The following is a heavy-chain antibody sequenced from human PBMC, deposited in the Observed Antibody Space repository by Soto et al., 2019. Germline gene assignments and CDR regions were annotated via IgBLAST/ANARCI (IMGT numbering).Heavy chain of an antibody. J-gene: IGHJ4*02. CDR3: AKSSTNEMYYFDY. Sequence: EVPLLESGGGLVQPGGSLRLSCAASGFTFSSYAMSWVRQAPGKGLEWVSAISGSGGSTYYADSVKGRFTISRDNSKNTLYLQMNSLRAEDTAVYYCAKSSTNEMYYFDYWGQGTLVTVSS. CDR2: ISGSGGST. D-gene: IGHD6-6*01. CDR1: GFTFSSYA. V-gene: IGHV3-23*01.